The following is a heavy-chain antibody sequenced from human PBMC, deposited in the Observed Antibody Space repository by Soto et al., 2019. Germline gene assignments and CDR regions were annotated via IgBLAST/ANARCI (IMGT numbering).Heavy chain of an antibody. CDR3: ARAPVTDY. D-gene: IGHD4-17*01. Sequence: SLRLSCAASGFTFSSYGMNWVRQAPGKGLEWVAVIWNDGSNKYYADSVKGRFTISRDNAKNTLYLQMDSLRAEDTAMYYCARAPVTDYWGQGTLVTVSS. V-gene: IGHV3-33*08. J-gene: IGHJ4*02. CDR2: IWNDGSNK. CDR1: GFTFSSYG.